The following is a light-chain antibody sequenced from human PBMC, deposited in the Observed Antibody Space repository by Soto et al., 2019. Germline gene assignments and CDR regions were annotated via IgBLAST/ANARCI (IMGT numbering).Light chain of an antibody. V-gene: IGKV2-30*01. CDR3: MQGTHWPYT. CDR1: QSLVFSDGNTY. J-gene: IGKJ2*01. Sequence: DVVMTQSPLSLPVTLGQPASISCRSSQSLVFSDGNTYLSWFHQRPGQSPRRLIYNVSNRDSGVPDRFSGRGSGTDFTLKISRMEAEDVGVYYCMQGTHWPYTFGQGTKLEIK. CDR2: NVS.